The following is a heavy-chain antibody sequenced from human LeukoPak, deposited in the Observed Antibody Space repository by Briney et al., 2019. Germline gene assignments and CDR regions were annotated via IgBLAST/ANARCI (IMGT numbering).Heavy chain of an antibody. J-gene: IGHJ6*03. CDR1: GGSFSGYY. CDR3: AREEDTAMVGYYYYMDV. V-gene: IGHV4-34*01. Sequence: SETLSLTCAVYGGSFSGYYWSWIRQPPGKGLEWIGEINHSGSTNYNPSLKSRVTISVDKSKNQFSLKLSSVTAADTAVYYCAREEDTAMVGYYYYMDVWGKGTTVTVSS. CDR2: INHSGST. D-gene: IGHD5-18*01.